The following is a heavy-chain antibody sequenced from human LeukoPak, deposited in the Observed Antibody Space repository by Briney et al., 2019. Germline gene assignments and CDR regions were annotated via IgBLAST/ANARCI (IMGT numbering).Heavy chain of an antibody. D-gene: IGHD3-10*01. J-gene: IGHJ4*02. CDR2: INHSGST. V-gene: IGHV4-34*01. CDR1: GGSISSYY. Sequence: SETLSLTCTVSGGSISSYYWSWIRQPPGKGLEWIGEINHSGSTNYNPSLKSRVTISVDTSKNQFSLKLSSVTAADTAVYYCARGSVTYYGSGSYFQWGQGTLVTVSS. CDR3: ARGSVTYYGSGSYFQ.